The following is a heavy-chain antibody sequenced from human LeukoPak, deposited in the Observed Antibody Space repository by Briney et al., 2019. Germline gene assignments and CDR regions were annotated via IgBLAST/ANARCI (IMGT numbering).Heavy chain of an antibody. Sequence: SETLSLTCAVYGGSFSGYYWSWIRQPPGKGLEWIGEINHSGSTNYNPSLKSRVTISVDTSKNQFSLKLSSVTAADTAVYYCARGNDYGGNLDYWGQGTLVTVSS. V-gene: IGHV4-34*01. D-gene: IGHD4-23*01. J-gene: IGHJ4*02. CDR1: GGSFSGYY. CDR3: ARGNDYGGNLDY. CDR2: INHSGST.